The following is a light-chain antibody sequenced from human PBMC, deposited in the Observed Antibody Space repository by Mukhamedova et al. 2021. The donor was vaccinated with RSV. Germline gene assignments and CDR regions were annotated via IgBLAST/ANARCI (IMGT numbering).Light chain of an antibody. V-gene: IGLV3-27*01. CDR3: YSATGGLAV. CDR2: KDS. J-gene: IGLJ7*01. Sequence: GQAPMMVIYKDSERPSGIPERFSGSSSGTTVTLIISGAQVEDEADYYCYSATGGLAVFGGGTRLTVL.